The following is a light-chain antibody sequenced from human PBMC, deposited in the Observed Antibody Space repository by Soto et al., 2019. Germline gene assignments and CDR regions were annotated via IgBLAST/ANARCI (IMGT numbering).Light chain of an antibody. V-gene: IGKV1-5*03. CDR2: KAS. Sequence: DIQMTQSPSTLSASVGDRVTITCRASQSVSSWLAWYQQKPGKVPKLLIYKASTLQSGVPSRFSGSGSGTEFTLTISSLQPDDFADYYCQQYKSNPLTFGGGTKVEIK. CDR3: QQYKSNPLT. CDR1: QSVSSW. J-gene: IGKJ4*01.